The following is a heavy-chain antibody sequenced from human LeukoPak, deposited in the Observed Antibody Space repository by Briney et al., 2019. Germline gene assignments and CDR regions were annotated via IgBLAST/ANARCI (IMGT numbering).Heavy chain of an antibody. CDR3: AKFGYCSSTSCGEYYFDY. D-gene: IGHD2-2*01. V-gene: IGHV3-23*01. J-gene: IGHJ4*02. Sequence: PGGSLRLSCAASGFTFSSYAMSWDRQAPGKGLEWVSAISGSGGSTSYADYVKGRFTISRDNSKTTLYLQMNSLRAEDTAVYYCAKFGYCSSTSCGEYYFDYWGQGTLVTVSS. CDR1: GFTFSSYA. CDR2: ISGSGGST.